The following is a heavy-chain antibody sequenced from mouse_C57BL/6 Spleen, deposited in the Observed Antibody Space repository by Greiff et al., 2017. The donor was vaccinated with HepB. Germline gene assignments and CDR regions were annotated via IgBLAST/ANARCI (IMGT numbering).Heavy chain of an antibody. CDR2: IDPETGGT. J-gene: IGHJ2*01. CDR1: GYTFTDYE. D-gene: IGHD2-5*01. CDR3: TRSSSGYSNYGDY. Sequence: QVQLQQSGAELVRPGASVTLSCKASGYTFTDYEMHWVKQTPVHGLEWIGAIDPETGGTAYNQKFKGKAILTADKSSSTAYMELRSLTSEDSAVYYCTRSSSGYSNYGDYWGQGTTLTVSS. V-gene: IGHV1-15*01.